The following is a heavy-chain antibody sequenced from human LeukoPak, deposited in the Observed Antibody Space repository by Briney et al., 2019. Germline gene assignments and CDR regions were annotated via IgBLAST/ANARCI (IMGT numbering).Heavy chain of an antibody. V-gene: IGHV1-69*06. CDR1: GGTFSSYA. D-gene: IGHD6-6*01. J-gene: IGHJ6*03. CDR3: ARDLAARPGVYYYMDV. CDR2: IIPIFGTA. Sequence: ASVKVSCKASGGTFSSYAISWVRQAPGQGLEWMGGIIPIFGTANYAQKFQGRVTITADKSTSTAYMELSSLRSEDTAVYYCARDLAARPGVYYYMDVWGKGTTVTVSS.